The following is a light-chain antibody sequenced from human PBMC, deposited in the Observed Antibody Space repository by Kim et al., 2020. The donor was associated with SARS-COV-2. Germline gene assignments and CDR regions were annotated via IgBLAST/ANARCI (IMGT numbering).Light chain of an antibody. CDR3: ASWDGTRSGWV. CDR1: SSNIGSNT. Sequence: QSVLTQPPSASGTPGQRVTISCGGSSSNIGSNTVNWYQQFPGAAPKLVIYSNDQRPSGVPDRFSGSRSGTSASLAISGLQSDDESEYYCASWDGTRSGWVFGGGTKVTVL. J-gene: IGLJ3*02. CDR2: SND. V-gene: IGLV1-44*01.